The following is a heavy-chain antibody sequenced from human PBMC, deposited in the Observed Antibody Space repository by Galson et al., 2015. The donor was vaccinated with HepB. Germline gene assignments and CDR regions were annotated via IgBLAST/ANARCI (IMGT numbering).Heavy chain of an antibody. D-gene: IGHD2-2*01. J-gene: IGHJ4*02. CDR3: AREPARDIVVVPAAPDY. CDR2: ISYDGSNK. CDR1: GFTFSSYA. V-gene: IGHV3-30*04. Sequence: SLRLSCAASGFTFSSYAMHWVRQAPGKGLKWVAVISYDGSNKYYADSVKGRFTISRDNSKNTLSLQMNSLRAEDTAVYYCAREPARDIVVVPAAPDYWGQGNLVTVTS.